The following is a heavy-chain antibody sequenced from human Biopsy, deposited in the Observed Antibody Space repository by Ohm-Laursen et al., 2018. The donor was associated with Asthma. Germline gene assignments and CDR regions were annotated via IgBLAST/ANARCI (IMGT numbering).Heavy chain of an antibody. Sequence: SVKVSCMTSGYTFNSAGITWVRQAPGQGLEWMGWISVYNGNTKVAQKLQDRVTMITDTSTSTAYMELRSLRSDDTAVYFCARAVDYSHYYGIDVWGQRTTVTVS. CDR3: ARAVDYSHYYGIDV. J-gene: IGHJ6*02. CDR1: GYTFNSAG. V-gene: IGHV1-18*01. CDR2: ISVYNGNT. D-gene: IGHD3-10*01.